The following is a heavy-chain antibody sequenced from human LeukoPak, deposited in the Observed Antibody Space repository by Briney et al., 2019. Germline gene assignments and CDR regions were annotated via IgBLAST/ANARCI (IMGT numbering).Heavy chain of an antibody. J-gene: IGHJ6*03. V-gene: IGHV4-4*09. CDR2: IYTSGST. CDR1: GGSISSYY. CDR3: ARHIVDDSVIIKQYYYYYYMDV. D-gene: IGHD3-16*02. Sequence: PSETLSLTCTVSGGSISSYYWSWIRQPPGKGLEWIGYIYTSGSTNYNPSLKSRVTISVDTSKNQFSLKLSSVTAADTAVYYCARHIVDDSVIIKQYYYYYYMDVWGKGTTVTVSS.